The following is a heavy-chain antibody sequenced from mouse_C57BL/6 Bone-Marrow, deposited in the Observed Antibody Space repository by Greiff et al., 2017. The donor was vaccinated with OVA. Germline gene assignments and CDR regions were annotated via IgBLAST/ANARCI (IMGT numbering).Heavy chain of an antibody. J-gene: IGHJ2*01. Sequence: VKLQQPGAELVKPGASVKLSCKASGYTFTSYWMHWVKQRPGQGLEWIGMIHPNSGSTNYNEKFKSKATLTVDKSSSTAYMQLSSLTSEDSAVYYCARGYYGSKAWFDYWGQGTTLTVSS. V-gene: IGHV1-64*01. CDR3: ARGYYGSKAWFDY. CDR1: GYTFTSYW. D-gene: IGHD1-1*01. CDR2: IHPNSGST.